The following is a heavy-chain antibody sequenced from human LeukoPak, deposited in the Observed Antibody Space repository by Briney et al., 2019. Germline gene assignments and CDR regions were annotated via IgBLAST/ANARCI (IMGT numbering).Heavy chain of an antibody. Sequence: GGSLRLSCAASGFTFSSYAMSWVRQAPGKGLEWVSAISGSGGSTYYADSVKGRFTISRDNSKNTLYLQMNSLRAEDTAVYYCAKDRNTMTVVVITYLDHWGQGTLVTVSS. CDR2: ISGSGGST. CDR3: AKDRNTMTVVVITYLDH. CDR1: GFTFSSYA. D-gene: IGHD3-22*01. J-gene: IGHJ4*02. V-gene: IGHV3-23*01.